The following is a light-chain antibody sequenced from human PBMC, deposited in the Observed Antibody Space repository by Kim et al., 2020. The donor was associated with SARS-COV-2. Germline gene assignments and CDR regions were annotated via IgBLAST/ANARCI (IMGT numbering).Light chain of an antibody. V-gene: IGLV3-1*01. Sequence: SYELTQPPSVSVSPGQTASITCSGDKLGDKYACWYQQKPGQSPVLVIYQDSKRPSGIPERFSGSNSGNTATLTISGTQAMDEADYYCKAWDSSTRVFGGG. CDR1: KLGDKY. CDR2: QDS. J-gene: IGLJ2*01. CDR3: KAWDSSTRV.